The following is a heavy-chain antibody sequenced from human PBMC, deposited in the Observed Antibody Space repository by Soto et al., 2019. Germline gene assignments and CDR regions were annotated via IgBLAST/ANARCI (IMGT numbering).Heavy chain of an antibody. D-gene: IGHD6-25*01. CDR1: GGAFSGSV. V-gene: IGHV1-69*01. J-gene: IGHJ6*02. CDR3: ARGPLAARGSYYYYGMDV. Sequence: QVQLVQSGAEVKQPGSSVKVSCKTSGGAFSGSVISWVRHVPGQGLDWMGAIIPIYGSANYAQNLQGRITITANASTSAAYRELSSQRSDDTAVYYCARGPLAARGSYYYYGMDVGGQGTTVTVSS. CDR2: IIPIYGSA.